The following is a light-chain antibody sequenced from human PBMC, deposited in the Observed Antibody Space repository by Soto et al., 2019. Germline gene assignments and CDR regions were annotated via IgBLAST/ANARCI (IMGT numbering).Light chain of an antibody. V-gene: IGKV1-39*01. CDR3: QQSYTIPLWT. CDR1: QRIGAY. Sequence: DIQMTQSPSSLSASVGDSVIVRCRASQRIGAYLNWYQQKPGKPPKLLIYAASNLESGVPSRFTGRGSGTDFSLTINSLQPEDFATYFCQQSYTIPLWTFGQGTKVDI. J-gene: IGKJ1*01. CDR2: AAS.